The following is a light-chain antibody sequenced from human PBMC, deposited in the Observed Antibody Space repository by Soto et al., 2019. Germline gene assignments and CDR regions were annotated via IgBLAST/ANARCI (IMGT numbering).Light chain of an antibody. Sequence: DIKMTKSPSTLSASVGDRATITCRASQNINTWLAWYQQKPGKAPKLLIYKASSLESGVPSRFSGSGSGTEFSLTISSLQTDDFATYYCQQYNSAWTFCQGSKVDI. J-gene: IGKJ1*01. CDR1: QNINTW. CDR3: QQYNSAWT. V-gene: IGKV1-5*03. CDR2: KAS.